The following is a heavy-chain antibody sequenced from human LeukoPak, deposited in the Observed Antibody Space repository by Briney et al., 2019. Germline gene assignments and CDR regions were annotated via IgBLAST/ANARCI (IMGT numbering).Heavy chain of an antibody. D-gene: IGHD3-22*01. J-gene: IGHJ4*02. V-gene: IGHV3-48*03. CDR2: ICDSGRTI. Sequence: GGSLRLSCAASGFIFSRHAMSWVRQAPGKGLEWVSYICDSGRTIYYADSVKGRFTISRDNAKNSVYLQMNNLGAEDTAVYYCARDRLGDYDHSGYYDKWGQGTLVTVSS. CDR1: GFIFSRHA. CDR3: ARDRLGDYDHSGYYDK.